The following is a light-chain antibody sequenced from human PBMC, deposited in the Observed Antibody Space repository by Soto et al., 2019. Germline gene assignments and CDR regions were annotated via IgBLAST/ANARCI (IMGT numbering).Light chain of an antibody. CDR1: SSDVGRYNL. CDR2: EVS. CDR3: CSYAGTSTYVL. J-gene: IGLJ3*02. Sequence: QSALTQPASVSGSPGQSITISCAGTSSDVGRYNLVSWYQHHPGTAPKLMIYEVSKRPSGVSDRFSGSKSGNTASLTISGLQAEDEADYYCCSYAGTSTYVLFGGETKLTVL. V-gene: IGLV2-23*02.